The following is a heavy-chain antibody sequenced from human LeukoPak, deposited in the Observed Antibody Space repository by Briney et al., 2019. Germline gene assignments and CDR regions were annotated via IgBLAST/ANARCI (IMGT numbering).Heavy chain of an antibody. V-gene: IGHV7-4-1*02. J-gene: IGHJ4*02. CDR1: GYTFTSYA. CDR3: ASGSYYDNIDYYFDY. D-gene: IGHD3-9*01. Sequence: ASVKVSCKASGYTFTSYAMNWVRQAPGQGLEWMGWINTNTGNPTYAQGFTGRFVFSLDTSVSTAYLQISSLKAEDTAVYYCASGSYYDNIDYYFDYWGQGTLVTVSS. CDR2: INTNTGNP.